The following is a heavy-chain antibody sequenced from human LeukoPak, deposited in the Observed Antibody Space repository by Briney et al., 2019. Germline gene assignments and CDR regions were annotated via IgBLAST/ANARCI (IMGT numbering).Heavy chain of an antibody. CDR2: IAYDGGVT. J-gene: IGHJ3*02. D-gene: IGHD2-8*01. CDR1: GFTFSSYW. CDR3: AKGSWSANGIYDAFDI. V-gene: IGHV3-23*01. Sequence: PGGSLRLSCAASGFTFSSYWMSWVRQAPGKGLEWVAVIAYDGGVTFYRDSVKGRFTISRDNSKNTLSLQMNSLRPEDTAVYYCAKGSWSANGIYDAFDIWGQGTMVTVSS.